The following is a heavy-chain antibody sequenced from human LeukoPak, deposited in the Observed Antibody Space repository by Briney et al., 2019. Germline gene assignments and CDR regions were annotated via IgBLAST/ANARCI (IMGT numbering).Heavy chain of an antibody. CDR3: ATDRGWYFDY. J-gene: IGHJ4*02. V-gene: IGHV3-30*03. CDR1: GFTFSNSG. Sequence: PGGSLRLSCAASGFTFSNSGMHWVRQAPGTGPGWVAFISHEGTEKYYADSVKGRFTISRDNSKNTLYLQMNNLRDDDTAVFYCATDRGWYFDYWGQGTLVTVSS. CDR2: ISHEGTEK. D-gene: IGHD6-19*01.